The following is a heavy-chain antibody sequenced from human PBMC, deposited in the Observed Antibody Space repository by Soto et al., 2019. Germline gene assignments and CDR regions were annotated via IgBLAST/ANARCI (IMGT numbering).Heavy chain of an antibody. J-gene: IGHJ3*02. Sequence: PSETLSLTCAVYGGSFSGYYWSWIPQPPGKGLEWIGEINHSGSTNYNPSLKSRVTISVDTSKNQFSLKLSSVTAADTAVYYCARASYYYDSSGYLLSDAFDIWGQGTMVTVSS. CDR1: GGSFSGYY. V-gene: IGHV4-34*01. D-gene: IGHD3-22*01. CDR2: INHSGST. CDR3: ARASYYYDSSGYLLSDAFDI.